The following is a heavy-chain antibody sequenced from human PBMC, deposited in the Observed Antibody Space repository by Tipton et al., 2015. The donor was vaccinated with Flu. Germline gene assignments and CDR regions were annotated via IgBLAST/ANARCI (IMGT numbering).Heavy chain of an antibody. V-gene: IGHV4-39*07. CDR2: IYYSGST. CDR3: ARGFRWLDPHYYFDY. D-gene: IGHD6-19*01. Sequence: TLSLTCTVSGGSISSSSYYWGWIRQPPGKGLEWIGSIYYSGSTYYNPSLKSRVTMSVDTSKNQFSLKLSSVTAADTAVYYCARGFRWLDPHYYFDYWGQGTLVTVSS. CDR1: GGSISSSSYY. J-gene: IGHJ4*02.